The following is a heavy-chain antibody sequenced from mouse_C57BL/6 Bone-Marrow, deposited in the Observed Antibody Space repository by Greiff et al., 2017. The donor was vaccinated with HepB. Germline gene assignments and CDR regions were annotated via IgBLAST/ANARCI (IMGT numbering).Heavy chain of an antibody. J-gene: IGHJ4*01. D-gene: IGHD1-1*01. V-gene: IGHV1-69*01. CDR3: ARGGGSIRDYAMDY. CDR2: IDPSDSYT. Sequence: QVQLQQPGAELVMPGASVKLSCKASGYTFTSYWMHWVKQRPGQGLEWIGEIDPSDSYTNYNQKFKGKSTLTVDKSSSTAYMQLSSLTSEDSAVYYCARGGGSIRDYAMDYWGQGTSVTVSS. CDR1: GYTFTSYW.